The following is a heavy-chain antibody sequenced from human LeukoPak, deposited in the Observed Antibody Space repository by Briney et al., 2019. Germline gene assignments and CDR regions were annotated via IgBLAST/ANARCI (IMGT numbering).Heavy chain of an antibody. V-gene: IGHV1-2*02. D-gene: IGHD2-2*01. CDR3: ATLGYCASTSCLRARYYMDV. J-gene: IGHJ6*03. CDR2: INPNSGGT. CDR1: GYTFTDYN. Sequence: ASVKVSCKASGYTFTDYNMYWVRQAPGQGLEWVGWINPNSGGTKYAQEFQGRVTMTRDTSISTAYLELSRLRSDDTAVYYCATLGYCASTSCLRARYYMDVWGKGTTVTVSS.